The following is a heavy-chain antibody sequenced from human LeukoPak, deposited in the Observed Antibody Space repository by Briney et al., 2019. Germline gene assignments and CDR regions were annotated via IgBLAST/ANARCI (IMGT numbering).Heavy chain of an antibody. J-gene: IGHJ4*02. CDR3: ARLLSISYFDY. CDR1: GGSFTSYY. D-gene: IGHD6-6*01. V-gene: IGHV4-4*09. CDR2: IYTSGST. Sequence: SETLSLTCTVSGGSFTSYYWSWIRQPPGKGLEWIGYIYTSGSTNYNPSLKSRVTISVDTSKNQFSLKLSSVTAADAAVYYCARLLSISYFDYWGQGTLVTVSS.